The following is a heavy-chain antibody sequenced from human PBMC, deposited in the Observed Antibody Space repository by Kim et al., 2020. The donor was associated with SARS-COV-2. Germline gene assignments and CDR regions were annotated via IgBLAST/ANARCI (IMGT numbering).Heavy chain of an antibody. CDR3: SRGRGTYGLEY. Sequence: GGSLRLSCLASGFTFRTASMIWVRQAPGRGLEWIAHLGSKSGGSVFYADSVKGGFAISRDNAQRSTYLQINNLGADDTAVYYCSRGRGTYGLEYLGKGT. D-gene: IGHD4-17*01. CDR1: GFTFRTAS. J-gene: IGHJ4*02. V-gene: IGHV3-48*03. CDR2: LGSKSGGSV.